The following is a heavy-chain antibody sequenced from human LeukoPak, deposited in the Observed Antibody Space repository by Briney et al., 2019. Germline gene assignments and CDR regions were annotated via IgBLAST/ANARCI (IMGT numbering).Heavy chain of an antibody. Sequence: PSETLSLTCTVSGGSISSSSYYWGWIRQPPGKGLEWIGSIYYSGSTYYNPSLKSRVTISVDTSKNQFSLKLSSVTAADTAVYYWASPERSPGGGDIVVVPAALPFDYWGQGTLVTVSS. J-gene: IGHJ4*02. V-gene: IGHV4-39*01. CDR3: ASPERSPGGGDIVVVPAALPFDY. CDR1: GGSISSSSYY. D-gene: IGHD2-2*01. CDR2: IYYSGST.